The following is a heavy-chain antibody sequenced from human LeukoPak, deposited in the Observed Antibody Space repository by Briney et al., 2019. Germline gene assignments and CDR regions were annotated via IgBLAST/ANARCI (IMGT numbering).Heavy chain of an antibody. J-gene: IGHJ6*02. V-gene: IGHV4-59*01. D-gene: IGHD5-18*01. Sequence: GSLRLSCAASGFTFSDYYMSWIRQPPGKGLEWIGYIYYSGSTNYNPSLKSRVTISVDTSKNQFSLKLSSVTAADTAVYYCARGGEGYSYGYYYYGMDVWGQGTTVTVSS. CDR3: ARGGEGYSYGYYYYGMDV. CDR2: IYYSGST. CDR1: GFTFSDYY.